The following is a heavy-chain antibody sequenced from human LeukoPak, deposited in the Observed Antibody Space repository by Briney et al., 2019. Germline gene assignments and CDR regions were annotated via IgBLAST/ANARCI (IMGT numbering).Heavy chain of an antibody. CDR2: IIPIFGTA. V-gene: IGHV1-69*13. CDR1: GGTFSSYA. CDR3: ASCPTPYDAFDI. J-gene: IGHJ3*02. Sequence: ASVKVSCKASGGTFSSYAISWVRQAPGQGLEWMGGIIPIFGTANYAQKVQGRVTITADESTSTAYMELSSLRSEDTAVYYCASCPTPYDAFDIWGQGTMVTVSS.